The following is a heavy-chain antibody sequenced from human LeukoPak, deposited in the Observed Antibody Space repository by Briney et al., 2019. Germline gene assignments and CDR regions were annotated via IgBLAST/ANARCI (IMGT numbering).Heavy chain of an antibody. CDR2: FDPEDGET. Sequence: ASVKVSCKVSGYTLTELSMHWVRQAPGKGLEWMGGFDPEDGETIYAQKFQGRVTMTEDTSTDTAYMELSSLRSEDTAVYYCARGNTYCSGGSCYGARYYYYYGMDVWGQGTTVTVSS. V-gene: IGHV1-24*01. CDR1: GYTLTELS. J-gene: IGHJ6*02. CDR3: ARGNTYCSGGSCYGARYYYYYGMDV. D-gene: IGHD2-15*01.